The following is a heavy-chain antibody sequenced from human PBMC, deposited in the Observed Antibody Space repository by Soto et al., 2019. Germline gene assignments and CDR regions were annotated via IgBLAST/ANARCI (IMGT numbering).Heavy chain of an antibody. CDR2: ISGSGGST. Sequence: HPGGSLRLSCAASGFTFSSYAMSWVRQAPGKGLEWVSAISGSGGSTYYADSVKGRFTISRDNSKNTLYLQMNSLRAEDTAVYYCAKATSNELRYFDWSNYYFDYWGQGTLVTVSS. D-gene: IGHD3-9*01. J-gene: IGHJ4*02. CDR1: GFTFSSYA. CDR3: AKATSNELRYFDWSNYYFDY. V-gene: IGHV3-23*01.